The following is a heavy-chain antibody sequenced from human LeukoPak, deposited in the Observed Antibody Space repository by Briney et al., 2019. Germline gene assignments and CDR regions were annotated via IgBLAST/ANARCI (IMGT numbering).Heavy chain of an antibody. CDR2: ISSSGSTI. D-gene: IGHD3-22*01. V-gene: IGHV3-11*01. Sequence: PGGSLRLSCAASGFTFSDYYMSWIRQAPGKGLEWVSYISSSGSTIYYADSVKGRFTISRDNAKNSLYLQMNSLRAEDTAVCYCARESYYDSSGYYYHYWGQGTLVTVSS. CDR1: GFTFSDYY. CDR3: ARESYYDSSGYYYHY. J-gene: IGHJ4*02.